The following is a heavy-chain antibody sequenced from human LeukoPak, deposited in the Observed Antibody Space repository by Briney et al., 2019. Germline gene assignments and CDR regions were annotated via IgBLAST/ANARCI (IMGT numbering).Heavy chain of an antibody. D-gene: IGHD2-2*01. CDR3: TIKDIVVVPAATGVDY. CDR1: GFTFSSYA. CDR2: IRSKAYGGTT. Sequence: GGSLRLSCAASGFTFSSYAMCWVRQAPGKGLEWVGFIRSKAYGGTTEYAASVKGRFTISRDDSKSIAYLQMNSLKTEDTAVYYCTIKDIVVVPAATGVDYWGQGTLVTVSS. V-gene: IGHV3-49*04. J-gene: IGHJ4*02.